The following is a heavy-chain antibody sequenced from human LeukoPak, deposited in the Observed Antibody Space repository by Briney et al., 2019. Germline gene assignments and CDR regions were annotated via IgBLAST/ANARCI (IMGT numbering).Heavy chain of an antibody. CDR1: GGSFSGYY. V-gene: IGHV4-34*01. J-gene: IGHJ1*01. Sequence: SETLSLTCAVYGGSFSGYYWSWIRQPPGKGLEWIGEINHSGGTNYNPSLKSRVTISVDTSKNQFSLKLSSVTAADTAVYYCARHRDYGDYVEHWGQGTLVTVSS. D-gene: IGHD4-17*01. CDR2: INHSGGT. CDR3: ARHRDYGDYVEH.